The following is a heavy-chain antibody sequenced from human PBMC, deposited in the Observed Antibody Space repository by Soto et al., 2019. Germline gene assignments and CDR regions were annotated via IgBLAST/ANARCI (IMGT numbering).Heavy chain of an antibody. D-gene: IGHD3-10*01. CDR2: IDNSGNT. J-gene: IGHJ3*02. CDR1: GDSIRSGDYY. CDR3: ARARQGLLRFGEFGIHI. Sequence: SETLSLTCTVSGDSIRSGDYYWTWIRQPPERGLEWIGYIDNSGNTFHSPSLKSRLTISLEMSKNKVSLKLSRVTAADTAVYYCARARQGLLRFGEFGIHIWGQGTMVTVSS. V-gene: IGHV4-30-4*01.